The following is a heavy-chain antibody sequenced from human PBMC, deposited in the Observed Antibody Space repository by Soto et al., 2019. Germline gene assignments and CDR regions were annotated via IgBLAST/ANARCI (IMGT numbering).Heavy chain of an antibody. Sequence: GGSLRLSCAASGFTFDDYAMHWVWQAPGKGLDWVSGISWNSGSIGYADSVKGRFTISRDNAKNSLYLQMNSLRAEDTALYYCAKGAGDGYNPSDAFDIWGQGTMVTVSS. D-gene: IGHD5-12*01. V-gene: IGHV3-9*01. CDR1: GFTFDDYA. J-gene: IGHJ3*02. CDR3: AKGAGDGYNPSDAFDI. CDR2: ISWNSGSI.